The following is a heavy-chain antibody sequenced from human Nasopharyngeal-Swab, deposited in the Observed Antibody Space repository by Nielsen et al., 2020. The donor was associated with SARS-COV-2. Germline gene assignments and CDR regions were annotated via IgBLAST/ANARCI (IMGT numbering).Heavy chain of an antibody. Sequence: ESLKISCPVSGGYVSSGSYYWSWIRQPPGKGLEWIGYIYYSGSTNYNPSLKSRVTISVDTSKNQFSLKLSSVTAADTAVYYCARGRQYQLLFIFVEDAFDIWGQGTMVTVSS. V-gene: IGHV4-61*01. CDR1: GGYVSSGSYY. CDR2: IYYSGST. J-gene: IGHJ3*02. D-gene: IGHD2-2*01. CDR3: ARGRQYQLLFIFVEDAFDI.